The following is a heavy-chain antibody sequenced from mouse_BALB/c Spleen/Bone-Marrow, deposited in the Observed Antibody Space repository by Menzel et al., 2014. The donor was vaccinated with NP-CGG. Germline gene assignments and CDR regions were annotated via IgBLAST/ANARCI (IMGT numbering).Heavy chain of an antibody. D-gene: IGHD2-2*01. CDR2: INPNNDGT. V-gene: IGHV1-14*01. Sequence: VQLQQVGPELVKPGASVKMSCKASGYTFTSYVMHWVKQKPGQGLEWIGNINPNNDGTKYDEKFKGKATLTSDKSSSTAYMELSSLTSEDSAVYYCARSLYGYDWYFDVWGAGTTVTVSS. CDR1: GYTFTSYV. J-gene: IGHJ1*01. CDR3: ARSLYGYDWYFDV.